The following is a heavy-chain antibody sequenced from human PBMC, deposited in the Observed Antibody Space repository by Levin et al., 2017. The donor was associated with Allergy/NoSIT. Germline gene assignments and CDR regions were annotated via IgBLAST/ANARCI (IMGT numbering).Heavy chain of an antibody. Sequence: GGSLRLSCAASGFTFSNYAMSWVRQAPGKGLEWVSGISGSGGKSEHADSVKGRFSISGDNSKNMVFLQMNSLRAEDTAIYYCAKDRISGYDAETFDDWGQGTLVTVSS. J-gene: IGHJ4*02. CDR1: GFTFSNYA. V-gene: IGHV3-23*01. CDR3: AKDRISGYDAETFDD. CDR2: ISGSGGKS. D-gene: IGHD5-12*01.